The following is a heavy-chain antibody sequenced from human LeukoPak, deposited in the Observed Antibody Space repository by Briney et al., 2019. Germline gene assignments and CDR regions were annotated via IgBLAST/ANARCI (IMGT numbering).Heavy chain of an antibody. J-gene: IGHJ4*02. CDR3: ARGPNIAVAGLEADY. Sequence: PSETLSLTCAVYGGSFSCYYWSWIRQPPGKGLEWIGEINHSGSTNYNPSLKSRVTISVDTSKNQFSLKLSSVTAADTAVYYCARGPNIAVAGLEADYWGQGTLVTVSS. D-gene: IGHD6-19*01. CDR2: INHSGST. CDR1: GGSFSCYY. V-gene: IGHV4-34*01.